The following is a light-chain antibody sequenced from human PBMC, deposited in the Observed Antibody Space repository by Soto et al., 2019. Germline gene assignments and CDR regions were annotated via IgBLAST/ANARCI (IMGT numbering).Light chain of an antibody. CDR1: ESVSRKY. J-gene: IGKJ4*01. CDR3: QQYNSYSPLT. V-gene: IGKV3-20*01. Sequence: EIVLMQSPGTLSLSPGERGTLSCRASESVSRKYLAWYQQKPGQAPRLLIYGASIRATGIPDRFSGSGSGTEFTLTISSLQPDDFATYYCQQYNSYSPLTFGGGTKVDIK. CDR2: GAS.